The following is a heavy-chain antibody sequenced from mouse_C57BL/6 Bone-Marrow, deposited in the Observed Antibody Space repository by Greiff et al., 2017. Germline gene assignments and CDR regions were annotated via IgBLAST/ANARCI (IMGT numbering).Heavy chain of an antibody. V-gene: IGHV1-61*01. Sequence: QVQLQQPGAELVRPGSSVKLSCKASGYTFTSYWMDWVKQRPGQGLEWIGNIYPSDSETHYNQKFKDKATLTVDKSSSTAYMQLSRLTSEDSAVYSVARYYYGSPFDYWGQGTTLTVSS. CDR1: GYTFTSYW. J-gene: IGHJ2*01. CDR3: ARYYYGSPFDY. D-gene: IGHD1-1*01. CDR2: IYPSDSET.